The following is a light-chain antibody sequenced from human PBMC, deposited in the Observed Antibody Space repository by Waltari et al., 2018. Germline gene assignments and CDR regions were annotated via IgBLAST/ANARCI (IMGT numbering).Light chain of an antibody. V-gene: IGKV3-15*01. Sequence: EIVMTQSPATLSGSPGERPTLSCRASQSVGSNLAWYQQKPGQAPRPLISGASTGATGVPARFSGSGSGTEFTLTISSLQSEDFAIYYCQQHNNWPLTFGGGTKVESK. CDR3: QQHNNWPLT. CDR1: QSVGSN. CDR2: GAS. J-gene: IGKJ4*01.